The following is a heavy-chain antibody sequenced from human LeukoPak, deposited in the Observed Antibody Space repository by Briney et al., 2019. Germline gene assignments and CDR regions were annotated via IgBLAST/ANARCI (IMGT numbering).Heavy chain of an antibody. V-gene: IGHV4-4*07. CDR1: GGSISSYY. D-gene: IGHD2-2*01. CDR3: ARGEIVVVPAAQGAFDI. Sequence: PSETLSLTCTVSGGSISSYYWSWIRQPAGKGLEWIGRIYTSGSTNYNPSLKSRVTMSVDTSKNQFSLKLSSVTAADTAVYYCARGEIVVVPAAQGAFDIWGQGTMVTVSS. CDR2: IYTSGST. J-gene: IGHJ3*02.